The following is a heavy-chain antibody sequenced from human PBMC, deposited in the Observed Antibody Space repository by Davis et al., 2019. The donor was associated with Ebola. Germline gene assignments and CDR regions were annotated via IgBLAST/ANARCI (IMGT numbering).Heavy chain of an antibody. CDR2: ISSSSGYI. Sequence: GGSLRLSCAASGFTFSTYTMNWVRQAPGKGLEWVSSISSSSGYIAYAESVKGRFTISRDNAQNSLFLQMNSLRAEDTAVYYCASVGDQWVDNNWGQGTLVTVSS. CDR1: GFTFSTYT. CDR3: ASVGDQWVDNN. D-gene: IGHD6-19*01. J-gene: IGHJ4*02. V-gene: IGHV3-21*01.